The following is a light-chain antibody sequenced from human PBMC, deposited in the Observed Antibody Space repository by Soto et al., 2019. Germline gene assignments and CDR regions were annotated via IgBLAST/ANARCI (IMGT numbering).Light chain of an antibody. CDR2: GNS. CDR1: SSNIGAGYD. J-gene: IGLJ3*02. CDR3: QSYDSSLSGWV. V-gene: IGLV1-40*01. Sequence: QPVLTQPPSVSGAPGQRVTISCTGSSSNIGAGYDVHWYQQLPGTAPNLLIYGNSNRPSGVPDRFSGSKSGTSASLAITGLQAEDEADYYCQSYDSSLSGWVFGGGTKLTVL.